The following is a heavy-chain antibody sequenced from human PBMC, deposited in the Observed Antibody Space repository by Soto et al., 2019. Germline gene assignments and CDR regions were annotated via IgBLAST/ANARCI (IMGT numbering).Heavy chain of an antibody. D-gene: IGHD3-22*01. CDR3: ARGPTDYYDNSGNYFLDY. V-gene: IGHV1-18*01. CDR1: GYTFTTYG. CDR2: ISTYNGNT. J-gene: IGHJ4*02. Sequence: ASVKVSCKASGYTFTTYGMSWVRQAPGQGLDWMGWISTYNGNTKYAERLQGRVTMTTDTTTITAYMELRSLTSDDTAVYYCARGPTDYYDNSGNYFLDYWGQGTLVTVSS.